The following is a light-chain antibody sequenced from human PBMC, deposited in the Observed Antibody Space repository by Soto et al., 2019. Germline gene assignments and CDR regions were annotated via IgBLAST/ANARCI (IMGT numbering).Light chain of an antibody. J-gene: IGKJ1*01. CDR3: QQYHTDWT. CDR1: QSIDNW. Sequence: IRLTQYPSSLSPPVGDRVTIPCRASQSIDNWLAWYQQKPGKAPKLLIFAASTLVRGVPSRFSGRGSGTEFTLTISSLQADDYATFYCQQYHTDWTFGQGTKVDI. CDR2: AAS. V-gene: IGKV1-5*01.